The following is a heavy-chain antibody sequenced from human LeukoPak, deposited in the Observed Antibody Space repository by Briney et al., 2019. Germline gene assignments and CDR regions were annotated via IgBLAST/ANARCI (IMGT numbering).Heavy chain of an antibody. CDR3: ARESGGSSLAFDY. CDR2: IYSGGST. Sequence: RTGGSLRLSCAASGFTVSSNYMSWVRQAPAKGLERVSVIYSGGSTYYADPVKGRFTISRDNSTNTLYLQMNSLRAEDTAVYYCARESGGSSLAFDYWGQGTLVTVSS. V-gene: IGHV3-66*02. D-gene: IGHD6-6*01. J-gene: IGHJ4*02. CDR1: GFTVSSNY.